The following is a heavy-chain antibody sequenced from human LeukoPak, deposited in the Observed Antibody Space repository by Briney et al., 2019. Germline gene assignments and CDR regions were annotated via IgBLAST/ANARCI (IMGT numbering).Heavy chain of an antibody. V-gene: IGHV3-23*01. Sequence: GGSLRLSCAASGFTFSSYAMSWVRQAPGKGLEWVSAISGSGGSTYYADSVKGRFTISRDNTKNTLYLQMNSLRAEDTAVYYCEKDIGRGYSGGDYFDYWARGPLVPVS. CDR3: EKDIGRGYSGGDYFDY. CDR1: GFTFSSYA. CDR2: ISGSGGST. D-gene: IGHD6-13*01. J-gene: IGHJ4*02.